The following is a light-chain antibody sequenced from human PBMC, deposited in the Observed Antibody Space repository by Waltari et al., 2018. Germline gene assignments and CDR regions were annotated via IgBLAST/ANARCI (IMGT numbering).Light chain of an antibody. CDR1: ELGHRD. J-gene: IGLJ2*01. CDR3: QAWDRGTRGV. CDR2: QNG. Sequence: SYDLTQPPSVSVSPGQTASITCSGDELGHRDVCWYKQKPGQSPVLIIYQNGRRPSGIPDRFSGSNSGNTATLTISGTQAMDEADYYCQAWDRGTRGVFGGGTRLTVL. V-gene: IGLV3-1*01.